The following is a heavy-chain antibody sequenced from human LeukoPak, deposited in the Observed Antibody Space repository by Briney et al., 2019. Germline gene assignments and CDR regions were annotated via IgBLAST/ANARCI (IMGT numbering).Heavy chain of an antibody. CDR1: GGSISSYY. CDR3: ARRNDYGGNSGEFDY. D-gene: IGHD4-23*01. CDR2: IYYSGST. V-gene: IGHV4-59*01. Sequence: SETLSLTCTVSGGSISSYYWSWIRQPPGKGLEWIGYIYYSGSTNYNPSLKSRVTISVDTSKNQFSLKLSSVTAADTAVYYCARRNDYGGNSGEFDYWGQGTLVTVSS. J-gene: IGHJ4*02.